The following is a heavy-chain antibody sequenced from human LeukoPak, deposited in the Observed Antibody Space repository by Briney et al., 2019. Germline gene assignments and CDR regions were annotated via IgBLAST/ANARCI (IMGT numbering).Heavy chain of an antibody. CDR1: GGSIRRSSYY. V-gene: IGHV4-61*02. D-gene: IGHD2-2*01. J-gene: IGHJ4*02. Sequence: SETLSLTCTVSGGSIRRSSYYWSWIRQPAGKGLEWIGRIYTSGSTNYNPSLKSRVTMSVDTSKNQFSLKLSSVTAADTAVYYCARYGDPAAMGWVFDYWGQGTLVTVSS. CDR3: ARYGDPAAMGWVFDY. CDR2: IYTSGST.